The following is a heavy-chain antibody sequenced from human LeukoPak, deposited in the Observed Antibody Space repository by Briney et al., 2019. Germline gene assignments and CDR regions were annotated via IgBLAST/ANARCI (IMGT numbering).Heavy chain of an antibody. CDR2: IYYSGIT. Sequence: SETLSLTCTVSGGSISSYYWSWIRQPPGKGLEWIAYIYYSGITNYNPSLKSRVSISVDASKNLFSLSLSSVTAADTAVYYCARHAVYSGDYSFWFDPWGLGTLVTVSS. D-gene: IGHD1-26*01. CDR3: ARHAVYSGDYSFWFDP. CDR1: GGSISSYY. J-gene: IGHJ5*02. V-gene: IGHV4-59*08.